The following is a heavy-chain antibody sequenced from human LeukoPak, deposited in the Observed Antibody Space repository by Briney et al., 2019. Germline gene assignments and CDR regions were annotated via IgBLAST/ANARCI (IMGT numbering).Heavy chain of an antibody. D-gene: IGHD2-2*02. J-gene: IGHJ6*03. CDR3: ARVRGSSHKGIYCSSTSCYNYYYMDV. Sequence: ASVKASCKASGYTFTSYGISWVRQAPGQGLEWMGWISAYNGKTNYAQKLQGRVTMTTDTSTSTAYMELRSLRSDDTAVYYCARVRGSSHKGIYCSSTSCYNYYYMDVWGKGTTVTVSS. CDR2: ISAYNGKT. CDR1: GYTFTSYG. V-gene: IGHV1-18*01.